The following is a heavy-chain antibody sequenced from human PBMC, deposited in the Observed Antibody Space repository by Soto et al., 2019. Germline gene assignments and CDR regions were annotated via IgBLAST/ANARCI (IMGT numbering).Heavy chain of an antibody. J-gene: IGHJ6*03. CDR3: ARQDGYYYYMDV. CDR2: VFYTGST. CDR1: GDSISRHY. V-gene: IGHV4-59*08. Sequence: SETLSLTCQVSGDSISRHYWNWIRQPPGEGMEWIGYVFYTGSTNYNPSLRSRVLISVDTSKNQFSLKLRSVTAADTAVYYCARQDGYYYYMDVWGKGTTVTVSS.